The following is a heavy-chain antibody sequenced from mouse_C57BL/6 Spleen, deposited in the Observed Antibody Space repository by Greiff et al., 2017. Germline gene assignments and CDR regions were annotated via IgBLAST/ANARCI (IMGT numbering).Heavy chain of an antibody. J-gene: IGHJ4*01. CDR3: ARGVPIGYGTSMDY. Sequence: QVQLQQPGAELVKPGASVTLSCKASGYTFTSYWMHWVKQRPGQGLEWIGMIHPNSGSTNYNEKFKSKATLTVDKSSSTAYMQLSSLTSEDSAVYYCARGVPIGYGTSMDYWGQGTSVTVSS. D-gene: IGHD1-1*01. CDR1: GYTFTSYW. V-gene: IGHV1-64*01. CDR2: IHPNSGST.